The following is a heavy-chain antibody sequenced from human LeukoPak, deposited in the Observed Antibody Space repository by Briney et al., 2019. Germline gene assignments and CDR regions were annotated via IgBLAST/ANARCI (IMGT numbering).Heavy chain of an antibody. CDR2: ISAYNGNT. J-gene: IGHJ4*02. CDR3: ARVLPILYSGSYFDY. D-gene: IGHD1-26*01. Sequence: GASVKVSCKASGYTFTSHGISWVRQAPGQGLEWVGWISAYNGNTNYAQKLQGRVTMTTDTSTSTAYMELRSLRSDDTAVYYCARVLPILYSGSYFDYWGQGTLVTVSS. CDR1: GYTFTSHG. V-gene: IGHV1-18*01.